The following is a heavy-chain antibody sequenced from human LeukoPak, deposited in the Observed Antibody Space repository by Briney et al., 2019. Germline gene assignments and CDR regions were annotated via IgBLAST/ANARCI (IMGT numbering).Heavy chain of an antibody. CDR1: GYTFTSYG. CDR2: ISAYNGNT. J-gene: IGHJ3*02. D-gene: IGHD6-19*01. Sequence: ASVKVSCKASGYTFTSYGISWVRQAPGQGLEWMGWISAYNGNTNYAQKLQGRVTMTTDTSTSTAYMELRSLRSDDTAVYYCASSSGGWQVGKDAFDIWGQGTMVTVSS. V-gene: IGHV1-18*01. CDR3: ASSSGGWQVGKDAFDI.